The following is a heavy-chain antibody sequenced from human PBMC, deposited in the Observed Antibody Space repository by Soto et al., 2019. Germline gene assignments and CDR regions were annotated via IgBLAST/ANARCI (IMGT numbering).Heavy chain of an antibody. CDR3: TTEDYYGSGFDAFDI. Sequence: PGGSLRLSCAASGFTFSNAWMSWVRQAPGKGLEWVGRIKSKTDGGTTDYAAPVKGRFTISRDDSKNTLYLQMNSLKTEDTAVYYCTTEDYYGSGFDAFDIWGQGTMVTVSS. V-gene: IGHV3-15*01. J-gene: IGHJ3*02. CDR2: IKSKTDGGTT. CDR1: GFTFSNAW. D-gene: IGHD3-10*01.